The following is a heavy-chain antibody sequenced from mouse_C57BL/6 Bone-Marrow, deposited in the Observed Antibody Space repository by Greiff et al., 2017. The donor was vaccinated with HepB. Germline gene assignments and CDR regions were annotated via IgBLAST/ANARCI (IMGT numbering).Heavy chain of an antibody. CDR1: GFTFSSYA. Sequence: EVKLMESGGGLVKPGGSLKLSCAASGFTFSSYAMSWVRQTPEKRLEWVATISDGGSYTYYPDNVKGRFTISRDNAKNNLYLQMSHLKSEDTAMYYCARPNWDYWGQGTTLTVSS. V-gene: IGHV5-4*03. J-gene: IGHJ2*01. CDR3: ARPNWDY. CDR2: ISDGGSYT. D-gene: IGHD4-1*01.